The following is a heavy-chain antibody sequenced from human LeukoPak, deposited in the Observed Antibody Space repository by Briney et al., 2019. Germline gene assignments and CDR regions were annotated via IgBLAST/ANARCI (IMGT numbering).Heavy chain of an antibody. CDR3: AKVATFGVVEYYFDY. V-gene: IGHV4-59*12. J-gene: IGHJ4*02. Sequence: SETLSLTCSISGDSISTYYWSWIRQTPGKGLEWIGYIYYSGDTNYNPSLKSRVTISVDTSKNQFSLKLSSVTAADTAVYYCAKVATFGVVEYYFDYWGQGTLVTVSS. CDR1: GDSISTYY. D-gene: IGHD3-3*01. CDR2: IYYSGDT.